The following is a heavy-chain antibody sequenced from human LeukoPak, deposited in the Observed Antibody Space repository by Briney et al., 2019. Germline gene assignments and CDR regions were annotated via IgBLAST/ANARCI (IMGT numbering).Heavy chain of an antibody. Sequence: ASETLSLTCTVSGGSIRNYYWSWIRQPPGKGLELIGYIYYSGSTNYNPSLKSRVTISVDTSKNQFSLKLSSVTAADTAVYYCARHGTQYFDWLLQVDYWGQGTLVTVSS. CDR1: GGSIRNYY. CDR2: IYYSGST. V-gene: IGHV4-59*08. J-gene: IGHJ4*02. CDR3: ARHGTQYFDWLLQVDY. D-gene: IGHD3-9*01.